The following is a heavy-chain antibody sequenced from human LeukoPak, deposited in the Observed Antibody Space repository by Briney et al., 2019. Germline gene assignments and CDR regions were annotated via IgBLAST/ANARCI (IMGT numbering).Heavy chain of an antibody. D-gene: IGHD5-18*01. J-gene: IGHJ3*02. V-gene: IGHV3-30-3*01. CDR3: ARDVDTAMVMKAFDI. CDR2: ISYDGSNK. CDR1: GFTFSSYA. Sequence: GGSLRLSCAASGFTFSSYAMHWVRQAPGKGLEWVAVISYDGSNKYYADSVKGRFTISRDNAKNSLYLQMNSLRAEDTAVYYCARDVDTAMVMKAFDIWGQGTMVTVSS.